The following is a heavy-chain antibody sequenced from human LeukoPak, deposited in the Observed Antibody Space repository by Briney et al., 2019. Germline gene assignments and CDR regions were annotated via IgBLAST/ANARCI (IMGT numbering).Heavy chain of an antibody. D-gene: IGHD6-13*01. J-gene: IGHJ5*02. V-gene: IGHV1-46*01. CDR1: GYTFTSYY. CDR2: INSSGGST. Sequence: GASVKVSCKASGYTFTSYYMHWVRQAPGQGLEWLGIINSSGGSTSYAQKFQGRVTMTRDTSTSTAYMELSSLRFEDTAVYYCARDPRAAAATGWFDPWGQGTLVTVSS. CDR3: ARDPRAAAATGWFDP.